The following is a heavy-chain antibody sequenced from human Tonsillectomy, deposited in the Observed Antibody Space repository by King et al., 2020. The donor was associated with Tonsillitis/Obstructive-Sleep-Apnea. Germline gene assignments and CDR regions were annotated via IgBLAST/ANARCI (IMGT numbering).Heavy chain of an antibody. V-gene: IGHV3-11*01. D-gene: IGHD6-13*01. CDR3: AREGRRSSSWYEGVFDY. CDR2: ISGSGSTI. CDR1: GFTFSDYY. Sequence: VQLVESGGGLVKPGGSLRLSCAASGFTFSDYYMSWIRQAPGKGLKWVAYISGSGSTIYYADSVKGRFTISRDNAKKSLYLQMNSLRAEDTAVYYCAREGRRSSSWYEGVFDYWGQGTLVTVSS. J-gene: IGHJ4*02.